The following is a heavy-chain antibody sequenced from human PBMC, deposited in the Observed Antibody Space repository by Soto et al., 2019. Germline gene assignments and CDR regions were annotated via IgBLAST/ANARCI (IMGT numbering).Heavy chain of an antibody. J-gene: IGHJ4*02. Sequence: ETLSLTCTVSGDSISSGFYFWGWVRQPPGKGLEWIGTIYYSGSTYYTPSLKSRVTISVDTSKNQFSLKLSSVTAADTAVYYCGRARGGYFDYWGQGTLVTVSS. CDR1: GDSISSGFYF. CDR3: GRARGGYFDY. CDR2: IYYSGST. V-gene: IGHV4-39*07.